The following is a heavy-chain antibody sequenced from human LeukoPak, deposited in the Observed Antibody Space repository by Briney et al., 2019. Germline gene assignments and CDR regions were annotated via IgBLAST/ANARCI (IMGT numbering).Heavy chain of an antibody. V-gene: IGHV1-2*02. CDR1: GYTFTGYY. D-gene: IGHD2-15*01. CDR3: ARTPTGSGGSCPDY. CDR2: INPNSGGT. Sequence: ASVKVSCKASGYTFTGYYMHWVRQAPGQGLEWMGWINPNSGGTNYAQKFQGRVTMTRDTSISTAYMELSRLRSDDTAVYYCARTPTGSGGSCPDYWGQGTLVTVSS. J-gene: IGHJ4*02.